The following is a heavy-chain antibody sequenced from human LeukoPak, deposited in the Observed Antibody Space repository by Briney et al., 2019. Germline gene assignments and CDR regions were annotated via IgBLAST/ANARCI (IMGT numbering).Heavy chain of an antibody. CDR3: AKRPPSLDAEYFQH. CDR2: ISYDGSNK. V-gene: IGHV3-30*18. D-gene: IGHD3-16*01. CDR1: GFTFSSYG. J-gene: IGHJ1*01. Sequence: GGSLRLSCAASGFTFSSYGMHWVRQAPGKGLEWVAVISYDGSNKYYADSVKGRFTISRDNSKNTLYLQMNSLRAEDTAVYYCAKRPPSLDAEYFQHWGQGTLVTVSS.